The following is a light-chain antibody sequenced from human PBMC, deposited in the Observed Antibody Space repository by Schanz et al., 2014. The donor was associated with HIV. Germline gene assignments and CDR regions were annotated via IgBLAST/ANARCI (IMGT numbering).Light chain of an antibody. V-gene: IGLV4-69*01. CDR2: LNSDGSH. CDR1: SGHSSYA. J-gene: IGLJ3*02. Sequence: QLVLTQSPSASASLGASVKLTCTLSSGHSSYAIAWHQQQPETGPRYLMKLNSDGSHSKGDGIPDRFSGSSSGAERYLTISSLQSEDEADYYCATWDSNTLWVFGGGTKLTVL. CDR3: ATWDSNTLWV.